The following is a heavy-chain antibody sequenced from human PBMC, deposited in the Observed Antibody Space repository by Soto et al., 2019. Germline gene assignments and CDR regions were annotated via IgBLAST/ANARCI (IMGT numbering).Heavy chain of an antibody. CDR2: IYYSGST. Sequence: PSETLSLTCAVSNASVNRGGYYWSWIRQPPGKGLEWIGYIYYSGSTYYNPSLKSRVTISVDTSKNQFSLKLSSVTAADTAVYYCARDEWELPYYYYYGMDVWGQGTTVTVSS. D-gene: IGHD1-26*01. CDR1: NASVNRGGYY. CDR3: ARDEWELPYYYYYGMDV. J-gene: IGHJ6*02. V-gene: IGHV4-61*08.